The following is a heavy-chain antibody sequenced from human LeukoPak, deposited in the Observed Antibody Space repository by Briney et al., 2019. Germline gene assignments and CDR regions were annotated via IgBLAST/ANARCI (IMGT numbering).Heavy chain of an antibody. Sequence: PGGSPRLSCAGSGFIFSNAWMSWVRKAPGKGLEWVGRVKAKTDGGTSDYAAPMKGRFTISRDDSKNTLYLQMNSLQTEDTAVYYCTTDRWEDNYWGQGTLVTVSS. CDR3: TTDRWEDNY. CDR1: GFIFSNAW. J-gene: IGHJ4*02. D-gene: IGHD1-26*01. CDR2: VKAKTDGGTS. V-gene: IGHV3-15*01.